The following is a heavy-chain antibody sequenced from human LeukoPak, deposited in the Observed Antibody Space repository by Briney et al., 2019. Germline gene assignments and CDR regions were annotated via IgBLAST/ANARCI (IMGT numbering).Heavy chain of an antibody. V-gene: IGHV4-34*01. CDR1: GGSFSGYY. CDR2: INHSGST. J-gene: IGHJ4*02. CDR3: ARISGILWRLDY. Sequence: SETLSLTCAVYGGSFSGYYWSWIRQPPGKGLEWIGEINHSGSTNYNPSLKSRVTISVDTSKNQFSLKLSSVTAADTAVYYCARISGILWRLDYWGQGTLVTVSS. D-gene: IGHD3-10*01.